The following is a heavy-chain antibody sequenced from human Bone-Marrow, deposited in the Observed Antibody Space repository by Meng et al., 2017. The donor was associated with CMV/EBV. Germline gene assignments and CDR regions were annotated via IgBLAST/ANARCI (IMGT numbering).Heavy chain of an antibody. D-gene: IGHD2-15*01. V-gene: IGHV4-34*01. J-gene: IGHJ6*02. CDR3: ARVNGYCSGGSCYYYYYGMDV. Sequence: SETLSLTCAVYGGSFSGYYWSWIRQPPGKGLEWIGEINHSGSTNYNPSLKSRVIISVDTSKNQFSLKLSSVTAADTAVYYCARVNGYCSGGSCYYYYYGMDVWGQGTTVTVSS. CDR1: GGSFSGYY. CDR2: INHSGST.